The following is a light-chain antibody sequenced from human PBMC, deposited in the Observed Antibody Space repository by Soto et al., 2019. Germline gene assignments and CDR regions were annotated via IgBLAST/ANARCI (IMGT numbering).Light chain of an antibody. CDR1: QDIDKY. CDR3: QQYYDLPIT. CDR2: DVT. J-gene: IGKJ5*01. Sequence: DIQMTQSPSSLSASVGDRVTITCQASQDIDKYLNWYQQKPGKAPKLLIDDVTNLETGVPSRFSGSGSGTHFSFTIGSLQPEDIETYYCQQYYDLPITFGQGTRLEIK. V-gene: IGKV1-33*01.